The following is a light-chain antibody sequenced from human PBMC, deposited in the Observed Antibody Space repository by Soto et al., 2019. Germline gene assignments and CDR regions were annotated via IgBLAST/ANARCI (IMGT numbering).Light chain of an antibody. J-gene: IGLJ1*01. V-gene: IGLV2-8*01. CDR3: CSYTRTSNHYF. CDR2: EVS. Sequence: QSALTQPPSASGSPGQSVTISCTGTSSDVGGYNYVSWYQQHPGKAPKLMIYEVSKRPSGVPDRFSGSKSGNTASLTVSGLQVEDEADYYCCSYTRTSNHYFFGSGTKLTVL. CDR1: SSDVGGYNY.